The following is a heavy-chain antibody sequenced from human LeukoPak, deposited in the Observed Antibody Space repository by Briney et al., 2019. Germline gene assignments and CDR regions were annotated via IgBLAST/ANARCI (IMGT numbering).Heavy chain of an antibody. J-gene: IGHJ3*02. V-gene: IGHV3-33*08. CDR2: IWDDGSEK. CDR3: ARDGNFGYDAFDI. D-gene: IGHD3-10*01. Sequence: PGGSLRLSCAASGFTFSSYSMHWVRQAPGKGLEWVAVIWDDGSEKYYADSVKGRFSISRDNSKNTLYLQMNSLRAEDTAVYYCARDGNFGYDAFDIWGQGTMVTVSS. CDR1: GFTFSSYS.